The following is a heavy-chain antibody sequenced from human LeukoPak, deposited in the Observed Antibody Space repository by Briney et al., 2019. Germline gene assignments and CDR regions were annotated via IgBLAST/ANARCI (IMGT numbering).Heavy chain of an antibody. V-gene: IGHV1-18*01. Sequence: GASVKVSCKASGYTFTSYSISWVRQAPGQGLEWMGWISAYNGNTNYAQKLQGRVTMTTDTSTSTAYMELRSLRSDDTAVYYCARGRDYGILTGYSSDAFDIWGQGTMVTVSS. CDR3: ARGRDYGILTGYSSDAFDI. CDR2: ISAYNGNT. D-gene: IGHD3-9*01. CDR1: GYTFTSYS. J-gene: IGHJ3*02.